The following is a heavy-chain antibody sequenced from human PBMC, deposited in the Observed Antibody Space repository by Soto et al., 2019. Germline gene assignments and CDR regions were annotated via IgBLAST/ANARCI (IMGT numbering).Heavy chain of an antibody. D-gene: IGHD5-12*01. J-gene: IGHJ6*02. CDR2: IIPIFGTA. CDR1: GSTFSSYA. CDR3: ARDQGGYNSAYYYYVMYV. Sequence: SVKVSWKASGSTFSSYAISWGRQAPGQRLEWMGGIIPIFGTANYAQKFQGRVTITADESTSTAYMELSSLRSEDTAVYYCARDQGGYNSAYYYYVMYVRGQGSTDPVSS. V-gene: IGHV1-69*13.